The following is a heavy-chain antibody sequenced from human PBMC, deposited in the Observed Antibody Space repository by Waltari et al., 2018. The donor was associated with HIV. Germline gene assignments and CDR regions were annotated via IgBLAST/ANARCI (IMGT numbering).Heavy chain of an antibody. D-gene: IGHD5-12*01. CDR3: ARGRLEGYILYYYYGMDV. J-gene: IGHJ6*02. CDR2: TYSSGNT. Sequence: QVQLQESGPGLVKRSQTLSLTCTGSGGSISNGSYYWNWSRQPAGKGLEWIGRTYSSGNTTDNPAIKSRVHIPVATSKNPFSLKLSSVTAADSHVYYCARGRLEGYILYYYYGMDVWGQGTTVYVS. CDR1: GGSISNGSYY. V-gene: IGHV4-61*02.